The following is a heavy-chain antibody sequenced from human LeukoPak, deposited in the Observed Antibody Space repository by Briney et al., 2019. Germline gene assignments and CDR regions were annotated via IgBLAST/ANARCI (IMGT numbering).Heavy chain of an antibody. J-gene: IGHJ4*02. V-gene: IGHV4-39*07. D-gene: IGHD3-22*01. CDR2: IYYSGST. CDR3: ARASFYYYDSIGIPRWYFDY. Sequence: SETLSLTCTVSGGSISSYYWGWIRQPPGKGLEWIGSIYYSGSTYYNPSLKSRVTISVDTSKNQFSLKLSSVTAADTAVYYCARASFYYYDSIGIPRWYFDYWGQGTLVTVSS. CDR1: GGSISSYY.